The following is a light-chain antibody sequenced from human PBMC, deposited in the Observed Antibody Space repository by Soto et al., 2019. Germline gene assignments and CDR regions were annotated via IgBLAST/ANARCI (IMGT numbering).Light chain of an antibody. CDR3: QHYSSQT. CDR2: GAS. Sequence: EVVLTQSPGTLSLSPGERATLSCRASQSVSSNYLDWYQQRPGQAPRLLIYGASSRATGIPDRFSGSGSGTDFTLTISSLEPEDSAVYFCQHYSSQTFGQGTKVEIK. CDR1: QSVSSNY. J-gene: IGKJ1*01. V-gene: IGKV3-20*01.